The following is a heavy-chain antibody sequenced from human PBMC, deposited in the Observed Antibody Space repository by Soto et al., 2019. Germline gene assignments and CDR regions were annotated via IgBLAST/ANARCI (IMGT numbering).Heavy chain of an antibody. V-gene: IGHV3-30*18. CDR1: GLHFSSYG. D-gene: IGHD2-8*01. Sequence: LRRSCAASGLHFSSYGMHWVRPAQGKGLEWVAVISYDGSNKYYADSVKGRFTISRDNSKNTLYLQMNSLRAEDTAVYYCAKDARMVYAVIYGMDVWGQGTTVTVSS. CDR2: ISYDGSNK. J-gene: IGHJ6*02. CDR3: AKDARMVYAVIYGMDV.